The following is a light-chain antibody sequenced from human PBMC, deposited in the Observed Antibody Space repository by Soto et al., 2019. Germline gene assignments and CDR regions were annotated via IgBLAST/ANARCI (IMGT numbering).Light chain of an antibody. J-gene: IGKJ4*01. CDR1: QSVSSNY. Sequence: EVVLTQSPGTLSLSPGERATLSCRASQSVSSNYLVWYQQKVGRAPRLLIYGASTRATGIPNRFSGSGSGTDFTLTISGLEPEDFAVYHCQQYGSSPVTFGGGTKVEIK. CDR2: GAS. CDR3: QQYGSSPVT. V-gene: IGKV3-20*01.